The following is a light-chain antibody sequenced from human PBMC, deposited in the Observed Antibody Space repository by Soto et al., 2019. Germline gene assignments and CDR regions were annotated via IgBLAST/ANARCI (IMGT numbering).Light chain of an antibody. V-gene: IGKV1-5*01. CDR2: DAS. CDR3: QQYYNYLYT. CDR1: QSIHSW. Sequence: DIQMTQSPSTLSASVGDRVTITCRASQSIHSWLARYQQKPGKAPKLLIYDASTLESGVPSRFSGSESGTEFTLTISSLQPDDFATYYCQQYYNYLYTFGQGTKLEIK. J-gene: IGKJ2*01.